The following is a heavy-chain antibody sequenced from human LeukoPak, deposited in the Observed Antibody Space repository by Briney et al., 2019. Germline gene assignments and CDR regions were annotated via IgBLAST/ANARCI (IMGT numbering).Heavy chain of an antibody. V-gene: IGHV1-18*01. J-gene: IGHJ5*02. CDR1: GYTFTTYE. Sequence: GASVKVSCKASGYTFTTYEISWVRQAPGQGLEWMGWINNYNGNTNYAQKLQGRVTMTTDPSTDTVYMELSRLRSDDTAVYYCARAAQYNWNNPDDPWGQGTLVTVSS. CDR2: INNYNGNT. D-gene: IGHD1/OR15-1a*01. CDR3: ARAAQYNWNNPDDP.